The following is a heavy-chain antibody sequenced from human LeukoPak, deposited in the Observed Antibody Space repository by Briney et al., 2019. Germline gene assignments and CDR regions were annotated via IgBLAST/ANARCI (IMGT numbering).Heavy chain of an antibody. V-gene: IGHV3-30*03. D-gene: IGHD3-22*01. J-gene: IGHJ4*02. Sequence: PGGSLRPSCAASGFTFTSYSMNWVRQAPGKGLEWVAVISYDGSNKYYADSVKGRFTISRDNSKNTLYLQMNSLRAEDTAVYYARVYYYDSSGYYNDYWGQGTLVTVSS. CDR3: RVYYYDSSGYYNDY. CDR1: GFTFTSYS. CDR2: ISYDGSNK.